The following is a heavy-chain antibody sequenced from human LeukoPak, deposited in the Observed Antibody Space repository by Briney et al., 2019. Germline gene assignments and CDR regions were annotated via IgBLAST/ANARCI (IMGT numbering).Heavy chain of an antibody. J-gene: IGHJ3*02. V-gene: IGHV3-23*01. CDR1: GITFGSYA. Sequence: GGSPRLSCAASGITFGSYAMNWVRQAPGKWLEWVSRINSGGGTTYYAESVKGRFTISRDNSKNTLYLQMNSLRAEDTALYYCGYSYGNGAFDIWGQGTMVTVSS. D-gene: IGHD5-18*01. CDR2: INSGGGTT. CDR3: GYSYGNGAFDI.